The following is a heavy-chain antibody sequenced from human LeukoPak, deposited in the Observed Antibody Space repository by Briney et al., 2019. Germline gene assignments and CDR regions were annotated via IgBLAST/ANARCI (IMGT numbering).Heavy chain of an antibody. V-gene: IGHV4-59*12. D-gene: IGHD1-26*01. CDR2: IYYSGST. J-gene: IGHJ4*02. Sequence: SETLSLTCTVSGGSISSYYWSWIRQPPGKGLEWIGYIYYSGSTYYNPSLKSRVNISVDTSKNQFSLKLNSVTAADTAVYYCARMGIVGATGYYFDYWGQGTLVTVSS. CDR1: GGSISSYY. CDR3: ARMGIVGATGYYFDY.